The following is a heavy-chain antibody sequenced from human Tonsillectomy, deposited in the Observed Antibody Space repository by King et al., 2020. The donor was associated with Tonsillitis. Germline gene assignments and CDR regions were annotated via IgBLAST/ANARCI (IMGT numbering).Heavy chain of an antibody. V-gene: IGHV1-46*03. CDR3: ARELGSDVDSSMVTFSNYFYGMDV. J-gene: IGHJ6*02. Sequence: QLVQSGAEVKKPGASVKVSCKASGNTFSSYYIHWVRQAPGQGLEWMGIINPSGGSTSYAQRFQGRVTMTRDTSTSTVYMELSSLRSEDTAVYYCARELGSDVDSSMVTFSNYFYGMDVWGQGTTVTVSS. CDR1: GNTFSSYY. CDR2: INPSGGST. D-gene: IGHD5-18*01.